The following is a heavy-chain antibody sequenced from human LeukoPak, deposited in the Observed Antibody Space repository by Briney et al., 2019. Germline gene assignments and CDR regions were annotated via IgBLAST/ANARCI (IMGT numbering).Heavy chain of an antibody. V-gene: IGHV3-30*03. CDR3: AGSSWGFCDY. D-gene: IGHD6-13*01. J-gene: IGHJ4*02. CDR1: GFTFSSYG. Sequence: GRSLRLSCAASGFTFSSYGMHWVRQAPGKGLEWVAVISYDGSNKYYADSVKGRFTISRDNSKNTLYLQMNSLRAEDTAVYYCAGSSWGFCDYWGQGTLVTVSS. CDR2: ISYDGSNK.